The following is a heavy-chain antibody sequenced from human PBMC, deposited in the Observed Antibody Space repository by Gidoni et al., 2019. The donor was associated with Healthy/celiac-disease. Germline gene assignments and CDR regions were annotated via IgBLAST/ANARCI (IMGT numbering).Heavy chain of an antibody. D-gene: IGHD1-26*01. CDR1: GGAFSSYA. J-gene: IGHJ2*01. CDR3: ARVARGSYHTYWYFDL. CDR2: IIPICGTA. V-gene: IGHV1-69*01. Sequence: QVQLVQSEAEVTKPGSSVTVACKSSGGAFSSYAISWVRRAPGLGLEWMGGIIPICGTANYAQKFQGRGTITADESTSTAYMELSSLRAEDTAVYYCARVARGSYHTYWYFDLWGRGTLVTVSS.